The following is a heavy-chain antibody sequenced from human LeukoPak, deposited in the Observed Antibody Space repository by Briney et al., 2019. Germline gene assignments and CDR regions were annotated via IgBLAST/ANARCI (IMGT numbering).Heavy chain of an antibody. CDR2: IRYDGSNK. D-gene: IGHD6-19*01. CDR3: AKTLQWLVGTPLGTAFDY. CDR1: GFTFSSYG. V-gene: IGHV3-30*02. Sequence: PGGSLRLSCEASGFTFSSYGMHWVRQAPGKGLEWVAFIRYDGSNKYYADSVKGRFTISRDNSKNTLYLQMNSLRAEDTAVYYCAKTLQWLVGTPLGTAFDYWGQGTLVTVSS. J-gene: IGHJ4*02.